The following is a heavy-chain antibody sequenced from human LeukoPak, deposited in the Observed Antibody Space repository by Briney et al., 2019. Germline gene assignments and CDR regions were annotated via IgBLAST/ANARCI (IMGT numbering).Heavy chain of an antibody. CDR3: ARIATSRFVSTTWFDP. CDR1: GGTFSSYA. Sequence: SVKVSCKASGGTFSSYAISWVRQAPGQGLEWMGRIIPILGIANYAQKFQGRVTITADKSTSIAYMELSSLRSGDTAVYYCARIATSRFVSTTWFDPWGQGTLVTVSS. V-gene: IGHV1-69*04. D-gene: IGHD1-1*01. J-gene: IGHJ5*02. CDR2: IIPILGIA.